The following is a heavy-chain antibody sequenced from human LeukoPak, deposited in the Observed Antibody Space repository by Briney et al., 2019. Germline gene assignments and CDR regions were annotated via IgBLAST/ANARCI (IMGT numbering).Heavy chain of an antibody. V-gene: IGHV3-7*01. CDR3: VRKNAFDM. Sequence: GESLRLSCAASGFTFSIYWMSWVRQAPGKGLEWVANIKQDGSEKHYVDSVKGRFTVSRDNAKNSLYLQMDSLGAEDTAVYYCVRKNAFDMWGQGTMVTVSS. J-gene: IGHJ3*02. CDR2: IKQDGSEK. CDR1: GFTFSIYW.